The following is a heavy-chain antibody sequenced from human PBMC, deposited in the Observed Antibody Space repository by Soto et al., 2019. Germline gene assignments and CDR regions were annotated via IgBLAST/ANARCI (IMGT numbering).Heavy chain of an antibody. CDR2: ISSTTNYI. V-gene: IGHV3-21*06. CDR3: ARESEDLTSNFDY. Sequence: LRLSCAASGFTFTRYSMNWVRQAPGKGLEWVSSISSTTNYIYYGDSMKGRFTISRDNAKNSLYLEMNSLRAEDTAVYYCARESEDLTSNFDYWCQGTLVTVSS. CDR1: GFTFTRYS. J-gene: IGHJ4*02.